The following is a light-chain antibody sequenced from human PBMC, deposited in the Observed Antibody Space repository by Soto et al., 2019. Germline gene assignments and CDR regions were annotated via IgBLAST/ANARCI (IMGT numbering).Light chain of an antibody. CDR3: QSYDSSLSGPQVV. V-gene: IGLV1-40*01. J-gene: IGLJ2*01. CDR2: GNS. CDR1: SSNIGAGYD. Sequence: QSVLTQPPSVSGAPGQRVTISCTGSSSNIGAGYDVHWYQQLPGTAPKLLIYGNSNRPSGVPDRFSGSKSGTSASLAITGLQAEDEADYSCQSYDSSLSGPQVVFGGGTQLTVL.